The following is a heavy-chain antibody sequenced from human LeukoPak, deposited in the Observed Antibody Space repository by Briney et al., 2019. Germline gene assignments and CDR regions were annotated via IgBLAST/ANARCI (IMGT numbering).Heavy chain of an antibody. V-gene: IGHV4-38-2*01. Sequence: PSETLSLTCAVSGYSISSGYYWAWIRQPPGKGLEWIGQSYHSGSTYSNPSLKSRVTISLDTSNNQFSLRLSSVTVADTAVYYCAKVGAYGDYARHDYWGQGTLVTVSS. CDR2: SYHSGST. D-gene: IGHD4-17*01. J-gene: IGHJ4*02. CDR3: AKVGAYGDYARHDY. CDR1: GYSISSGYY.